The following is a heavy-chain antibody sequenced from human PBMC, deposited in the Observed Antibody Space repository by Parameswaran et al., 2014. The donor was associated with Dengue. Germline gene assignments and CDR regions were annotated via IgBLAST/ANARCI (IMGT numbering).Heavy chain of an antibody. V-gene: IGHV4-59*01. CDR2: IYYSGST. D-gene: IGHD4-17*01. Sequence: WIRQPPGKGLEWIGYIYYSGSTNYNPSLKSRVTISVDTSKNQFSLKLSSVTAADTAVYYCAREFGNDYGDYVFAFDIWGQGTMVTVSS. CDR3: AREFGNDYGDYVFAFDI. J-gene: IGHJ3*02.